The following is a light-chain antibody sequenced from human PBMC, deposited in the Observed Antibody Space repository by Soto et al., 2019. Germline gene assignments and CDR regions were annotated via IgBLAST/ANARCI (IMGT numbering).Light chain of an antibody. J-gene: IGLJ2*01. CDR2: SNN. V-gene: IGLV1-47*02. CDR1: SSNIGSNY. CDR3: AAWDDSLRRVV. Sequence: QSVLTQPPSASGTPGQRVTISCSGSSSNIGSNYVYWYQQLPGTAPKLLIYSNNQRPSGVPDRFSGSKSGTSASLAISGLRSEDEADYCCAAWDDSLRRVVFGGGTKVTVL.